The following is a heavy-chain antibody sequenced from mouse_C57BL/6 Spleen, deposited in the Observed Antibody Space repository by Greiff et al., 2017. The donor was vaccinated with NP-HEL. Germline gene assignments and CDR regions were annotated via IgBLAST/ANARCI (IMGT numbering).Heavy chain of an antibody. CDR1: GLTFSDYG. J-gene: IGHJ1*03. CDR2: ISSGSSTI. D-gene: IGHD1-1*01. V-gene: IGHV5-17*01. Sequence: DVMLVESGGGLVKPGGSLKLSCAASGLTFSDYGMHWVRQAPEKGLEWVAYISSGSSTIYYADTVKGRFTISRDNAKNTLFLQMTSLRSEDTAMYYCARGGSSYWYFDVWGTGTTVTVSS. CDR3: ARGGSSYWYFDV.